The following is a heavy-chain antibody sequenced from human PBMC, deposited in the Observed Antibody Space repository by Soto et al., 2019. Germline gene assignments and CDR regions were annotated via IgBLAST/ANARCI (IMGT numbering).Heavy chain of an antibody. V-gene: IGHV3-7*01. CDR3: ARYYDLSY. Sequence: EVQLVESGGGLVQPGGSLRLSCATSGFTFSDFWMSWVRQAPGKGLEWVANINLDGNEKHCVNSATGRFTISRDNAKSSVFLQMNSLRAEDTAVYYCARYYDLSYWGQGTLVTVSS. CDR1: GFTFSDFW. D-gene: IGHD3-3*01. J-gene: IGHJ4*02. CDR2: INLDGNEK.